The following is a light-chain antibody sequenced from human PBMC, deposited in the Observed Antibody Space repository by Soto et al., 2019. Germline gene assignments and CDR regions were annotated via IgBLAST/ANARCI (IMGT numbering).Light chain of an antibody. V-gene: IGKV1-5*01. CDR3: QQYTNTNNPWM. CDR1: QTISTW. CDR2: DAS. Sequence: DIQVTQSPPTLSASVGDRVTITCRASQTISTWMAGYQQKPGKAPKLLVYDASTLQSGVASRFSGSGSGTEFTLIISGLQPDDSATYYCQQYTNTNNPWMFGQGTKVDIK. J-gene: IGKJ1*01.